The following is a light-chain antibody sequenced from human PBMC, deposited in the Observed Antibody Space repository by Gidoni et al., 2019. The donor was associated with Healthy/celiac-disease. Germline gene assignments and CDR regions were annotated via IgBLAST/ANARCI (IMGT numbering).Light chain of an antibody. CDR3: MQALQTSWT. V-gene: IGKV2-28*01. J-gene: IGKJ1*01. CDR2: LGS. Sequence: DSVMTQSPLSLPVTPGEPASISCRSSQSLLHSNGYNYLDWYLQKPGQSPQLLIDLGSNRASGVPDRVSGSGSGTDFTLKISRVEAEDVGVYYCMQALQTSWTFXXXTKVEIK. CDR1: QSLLHSNGYNY.